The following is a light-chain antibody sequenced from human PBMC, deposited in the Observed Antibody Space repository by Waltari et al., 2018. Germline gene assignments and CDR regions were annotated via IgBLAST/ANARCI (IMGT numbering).Light chain of an antibody. J-gene: IGKJ1*01. CDR3: MQATHTPPWT. Sequence: DIVMPQSPLSLLVTPGEPASISCRTSPNLLNSTGYNYVDWYVQKPGQSPQLLIYLGSYRASGVPARFSGSGSGTDFTLKISRVEAEDVGIYYCMQATHTPPWTFGQGTKVEI. CDR2: LGS. V-gene: IGKV2-28*01. CDR1: PNLLNSTGYNY.